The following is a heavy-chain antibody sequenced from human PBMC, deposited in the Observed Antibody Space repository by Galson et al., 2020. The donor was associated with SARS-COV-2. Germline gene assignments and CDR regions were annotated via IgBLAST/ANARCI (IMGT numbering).Heavy chain of an antibody. J-gene: IGHJ4*02. V-gene: IGHV3-30*01. CDR3: ARPYSGSYFSYFDY. D-gene: IGHD1-26*01. CDR1: GFTFSSYA. Sequence: GGSLRLSCAASGFTFSSYAMHWVRQAPGKGLEWVAVISYDGSNKYYADSVKGRFTISRDNSMNTLYVQMNSLRAEDTAVYYCARPYSGSYFSYFDYWGQGTLVTVSS. CDR2: ISYDGSNK.